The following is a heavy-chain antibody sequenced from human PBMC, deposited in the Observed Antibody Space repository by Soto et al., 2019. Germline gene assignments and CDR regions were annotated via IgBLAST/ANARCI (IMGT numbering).Heavy chain of an antibody. Sequence: SETLSLTCAVYGGFSSGYYWSWIRQPPLKGLEWIGEINHSGSTNYNPSLKSRVTISVDTSKNQFSLKLSSVTAADTAVYYCARIPFFRYSRPNADVDYWGQGTLVTVSS. CDR3: ARIPFFRYSRPNADVDY. D-gene: IGHD6-13*01. CDR1: GGFSSGYY. CDR2: INHSGST. V-gene: IGHV4-34*01. J-gene: IGHJ4*02.